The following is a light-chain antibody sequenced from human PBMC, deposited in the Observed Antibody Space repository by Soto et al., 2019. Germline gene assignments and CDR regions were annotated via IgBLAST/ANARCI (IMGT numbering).Light chain of an antibody. CDR2: SND. CDR1: SSNIGSTT. J-gene: IGLJ1*01. V-gene: IGLV1-44*01. Sequence: QSVLTQPPSASGTPGQRVTISCSGSSSNIGSTTVNWYQHLPRTAPKLLIFSNDQRPSGVPDRFAGSKSGTSASLAISGLQSEDESDYYCAAWDDSLNAFVFGTGTKVTVL. CDR3: AAWDDSLNAFV.